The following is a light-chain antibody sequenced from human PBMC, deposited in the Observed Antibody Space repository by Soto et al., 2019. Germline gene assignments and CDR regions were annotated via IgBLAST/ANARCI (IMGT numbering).Light chain of an antibody. CDR2: GSS. J-gene: IGKJ3*01. CDR3: QQYGSSPFT. Sequence: EIVLTQSPATLSLSPGERATPSCWASQSISSNYIAWYQQKPGQAPRLLISGSSIRATGIPKRFSGSGSGTSFTLTISSLEPEDFAVFYCQQYGSSPFTFGPGTKVDFK. V-gene: IGKV3-20*01. CDR1: QSISSNY.